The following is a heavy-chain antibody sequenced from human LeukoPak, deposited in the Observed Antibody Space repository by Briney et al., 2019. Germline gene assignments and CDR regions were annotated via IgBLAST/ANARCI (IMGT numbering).Heavy chain of an antibody. D-gene: IGHD1-14*01. CDR2: FKTDGSTT. CDR3: ARITSQGFDY. Sequence: GGSLRLSCAASGFTLNRYWMHWVRQAPGKGLGWVSLFKTDGSTTRYADSVKGRFTISRDNAKNTLYLQMNSLRAEDTAVYYCARITSQGFDYWGQGTPVIVSS. J-gene: IGHJ4*02. V-gene: IGHV3-74*01. CDR1: GFTLNRYW.